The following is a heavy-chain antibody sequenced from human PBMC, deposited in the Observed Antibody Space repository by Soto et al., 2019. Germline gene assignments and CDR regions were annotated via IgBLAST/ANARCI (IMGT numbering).Heavy chain of an antibody. Sequence: SETLSLTCTVSGGSISSGDYYWSWIRQPPGKGLEWIGSIYYSGSTYYNTSLKSRVTISVDTSKNQFSLKLSSVTAADTAVYYCARRQSSSWYGLWGQGTLVTVSS. CDR1: GGSISSGDYY. D-gene: IGHD6-13*01. CDR3: ARRQSSSWYGL. V-gene: IGHV4-39*01. CDR2: IYYSGST. J-gene: IGHJ4*02.